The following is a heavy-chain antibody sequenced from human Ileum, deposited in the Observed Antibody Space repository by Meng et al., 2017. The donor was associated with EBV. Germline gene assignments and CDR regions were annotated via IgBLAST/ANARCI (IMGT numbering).Heavy chain of an antibody. CDR1: GYTFINYA. J-gene: IGHJ4*02. CDR2: INTNTGNP. CDR3: ARVAPSGYRYFDY. Sequence: QVQLVQSGSELKKPXXXXTXSCKASGYTFINYAMNWVRQAPGQGLEWMGWINTNTGNPTYAQGFTRRFVFSLDTSFRTAYLQISSLKAEDTAVYYCARVAPSGYRYFDYWGQGTLVTVSS. D-gene: IGHD3-3*01. V-gene: IGHV7-4-1*02.